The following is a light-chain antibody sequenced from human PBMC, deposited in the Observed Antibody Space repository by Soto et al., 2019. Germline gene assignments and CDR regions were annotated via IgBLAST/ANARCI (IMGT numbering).Light chain of an antibody. CDR3: ATWDSSLSAYV. CDR2: DNN. CDR1: SSNIGNNY. V-gene: IGLV1-51*01. Sequence: QSVLTQPPSVSAAPGQTVTISCSGSSSNIGNNYVSWSQQLPGTAPKLLIYDNNKRPSGIPDRFSGSKSGTSATLGITGLQTGDEADYYCATWDSSLSAYVFGTGTKVTVL. J-gene: IGLJ1*01.